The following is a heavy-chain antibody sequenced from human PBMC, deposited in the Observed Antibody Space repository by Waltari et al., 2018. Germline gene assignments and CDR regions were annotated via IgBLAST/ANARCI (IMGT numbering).Heavy chain of an antibody. V-gene: IGHV3-53*01. CDR3: ARDRGGVGGDAFDI. CDR2: IYSGGST. CDR1: GFTVSSNY. J-gene: IGHJ3*02. Sequence: EVQLVESGGGLIQPGGSLRLSCAASGFTVSSNYMSWVRQAPGKGLEGVSVIYSGGSTYYADSVKGRFTISRDNSKNTLYLQMNSLRAEDTAVYYCARDRGGVGGDAFDIWGQGTMVTVSS. D-gene: IGHD3-16*01.